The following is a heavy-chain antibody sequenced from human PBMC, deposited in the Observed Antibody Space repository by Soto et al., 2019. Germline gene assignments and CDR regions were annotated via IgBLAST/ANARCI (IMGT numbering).Heavy chain of an antibody. V-gene: IGHV1-18*04. CDR1: GYTFSDNG. D-gene: IGHD1-1*01. CDR2: ISTYTGRT. CDR3: AREGTFAPTGNQLIDV. Sequence: KVSCKASGYTFSDNGISWVRQAPGQGLEWMGWISTYTGRTNYAQKFQGRVTLTTDTSTSTAYMNLRSLRPDDRAVYFCAREGTFAPTGNQLIDVWRQGTTVTAAS. J-gene: IGHJ6*02.